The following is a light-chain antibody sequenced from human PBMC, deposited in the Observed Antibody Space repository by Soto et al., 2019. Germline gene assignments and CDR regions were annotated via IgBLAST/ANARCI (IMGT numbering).Light chain of an antibody. V-gene: IGKV3-11*01. Sequence: EIVLTQSPATRSLSPGERATLSCRASQSISNYLVWYQQKPGQAPRLLIYDASNRATGIPARFSGSGSGTDFTLTISSLEPADFAIYYCQQRSNWPPLTFGGGTKVEIK. J-gene: IGKJ4*01. CDR2: DAS. CDR1: QSISNY. CDR3: QQRSNWPPLT.